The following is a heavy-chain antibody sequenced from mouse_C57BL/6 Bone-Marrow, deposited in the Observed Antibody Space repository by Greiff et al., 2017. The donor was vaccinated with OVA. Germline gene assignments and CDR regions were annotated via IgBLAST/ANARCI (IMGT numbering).Heavy chain of an antibody. CDR2: ISDGGSYT. CDR1: GFTFSSYA. V-gene: IGHV5-4*01. Sequence: EVQGVESGGGLVKPGGSLKLSCAASGFTFSSYAMSWVRKTPEKRLEWVATISDGGSYTYYPDNVKGRFTISRDNAKNNLYLQMSHLKSEDTAMYYCARVVLFWDYWGQGTTLTVSS. J-gene: IGHJ2*01. CDR3: ARVVLFWDY.